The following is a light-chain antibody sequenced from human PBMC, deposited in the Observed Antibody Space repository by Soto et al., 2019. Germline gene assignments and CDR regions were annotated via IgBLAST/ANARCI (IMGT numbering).Light chain of an antibody. CDR1: QSVSKY. CDR2: GAS. Sequence: IELTHSPSTLALSPGEGATLSCRASQSVSKYLAWYQQKPGQAPRLLIYGASSRATGIPDSFSGSGSGTDFTLTISRLEPEDFAVYYCQQYGGSPQTFGQGTKV. CDR3: QQYGGSPQT. J-gene: IGKJ1*01. V-gene: IGKV3-20*01.